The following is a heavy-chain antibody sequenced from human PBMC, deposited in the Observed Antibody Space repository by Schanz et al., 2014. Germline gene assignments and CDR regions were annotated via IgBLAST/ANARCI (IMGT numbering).Heavy chain of an antibody. D-gene: IGHD3-22*01. CDR1: GGSISTYY. V-gene: IGHV4-59*01. Sequence: QVQLQESGPGVVKPSETLSLTCTVSGGSISTYYWSWIRQSPGKGLEWIGYIYYTGTTNYNPSLKSRVTISVDTSKNQFSLSLSSVTAADTAVYYCARSEPLPTDDNTAYFLDYWGQGTLVTVSS. J-gene: IGHJ4*02. CDR2: IYYTGTT. CDR3: ARSEPLPTDDNTAYFLDY.